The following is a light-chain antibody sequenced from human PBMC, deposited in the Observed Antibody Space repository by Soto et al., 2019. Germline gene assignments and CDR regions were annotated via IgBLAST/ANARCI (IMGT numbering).Light chain of an antibody. J-gene: IGKJ1*01. V-gene: IGKV3D-20*02. CDR2: DAS. CDR3: QQRSNWQT. CDR1: QSVSSIY. Sequence: EIVLTQSPATLSVSPGDSATLSCRASQSVSSIYLAWFQQKPGQAPRLLIYDASNRATGIPARFSGSGSGTDFTLTISSLEPEDFAVYYCQQRSNWQTFGQGTKVDIK.